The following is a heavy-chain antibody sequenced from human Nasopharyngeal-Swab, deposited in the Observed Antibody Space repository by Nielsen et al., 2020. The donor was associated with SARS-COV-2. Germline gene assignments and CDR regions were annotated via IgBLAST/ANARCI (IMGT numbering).Heavy chain of an antibody. J-gene: IGHJ3*02. D-gene: IGHD3-22*01. CDR1: GFTFSSYA. Sequence: GESLKISCSASGFTFSSYAMHWVRQAPGKGLEYVSAISSNGGSTYYADSVKGRFTISRDNSKNTLYLQMNSLRAEDTAMYYCARDSYYYDSSGYLTTDAFDIWGQGTMVTVSS. CDR3: ARDSYYYDSSGYLTTDAFDI. CDR2: ISSNGGST. V-gene: IGHV3-64*04.